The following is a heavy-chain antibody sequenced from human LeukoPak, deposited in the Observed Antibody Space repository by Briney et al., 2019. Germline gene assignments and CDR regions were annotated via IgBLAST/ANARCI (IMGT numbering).Heavy chain of an antibody. V-gene: IGHV3-48*03. CDR3: VRVGYDYVWGSYRNNWFDP. Sequence: GRCLRLSRAASGFTFSRYEISSVRQARGDWIEWVSSISGRDSTIYYADSVKGRFTISRDNARNSLNLQMSSLRAEDTAIYYCVRVGYDYVWGSYRNNWFDPWGQGTLVTVSS. J-gene: IGHJ5*02. CDR2: ISGRDSTI. D-gene: IGHD3-16*02. CDR1: GFTFSRYE.